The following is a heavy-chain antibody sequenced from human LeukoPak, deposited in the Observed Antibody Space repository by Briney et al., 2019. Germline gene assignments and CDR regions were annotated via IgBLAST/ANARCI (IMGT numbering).Heavy chain of an antibody. J-gene: IGHJ6*02. CDR3: ARAGIAVAGYYYYYGMDV. CDR2: IYYSGST. V-gene: IGHV4-39*07. CDR1: GGSISSSSYY. Sequence: SETLSLTCTVSGGSISSSSYYWGWIRQPPGKGLEWIGSIYYSGSTYYNPSLKSRVTISVDTSKNQFSLKLSSVTAADTAVYYCARAGIAVAGYYYYYGMDVWGQGTTVTVSS. D-gene: IGHD6-19*01.